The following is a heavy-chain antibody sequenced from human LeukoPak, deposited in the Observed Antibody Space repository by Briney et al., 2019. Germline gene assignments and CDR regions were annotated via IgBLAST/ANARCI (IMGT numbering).Heavy chain of an antibody. V-gene: IGHV1-18*01. CDR2: ISAYNGNT. Sequence: ASVKVSCEASGYTFTSYGISWVRQAPGQGLEWMGWISAYNGNTNYAQKFQGRVTMTRDTSTSTDYMELSSLTYKDTAVYYCARGVSSTSSWWFDPWGQGTLVIVSS. D-gene: IGHD2-2*01. J-gene: IGHJ5*02. CDR3: ARGVSSTSSWWFDP. CDR1: GYTFTSYG.